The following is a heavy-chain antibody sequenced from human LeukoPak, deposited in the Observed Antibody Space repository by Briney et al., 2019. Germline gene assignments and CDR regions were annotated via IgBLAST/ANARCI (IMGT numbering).Heavy chain of an antibody. V-gene: IGHV3-23*01. Sequence: PGGSLRLSCAASGFTFSSYTMSWVRQAPGKGLEWVSAISGSGGSTYYADSVKGRFTISRENFKKTLYLQMNSLRAEDTAVYYCAKDTTSDGDYAFAFDIWGQGTMVTVSS. CDR3: AKDTTSDGDYAFAFDI. D-gene: IGHD4-17*01. CDR2: ISGSGGST. J-gene: IGHJ3*02. CDR1: GFTFSSYT.